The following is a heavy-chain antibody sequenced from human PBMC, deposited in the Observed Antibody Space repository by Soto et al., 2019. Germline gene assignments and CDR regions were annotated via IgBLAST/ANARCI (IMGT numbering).Heavy chain of an antibody. V-gene: IGHV3-23*01. Sequence: GGSLRLSCAASGFTFSSYAMSWVRQAPGKGLEWVSAISGSGGSTYYADSVKGRFTISRDNSKNTLYLQMNSLRAEDTAVYYCAKDHGADYDFWSGPFGGDYFDYWGQGTLVTVSS. J-gene: IGHJ4*02. CDR3: AKDHGADYDFWSGPFGGDYFDY. CDR2: ISGSGGST. CDR1: GFTFSSYA. D-gene: IGHD3-3*01.